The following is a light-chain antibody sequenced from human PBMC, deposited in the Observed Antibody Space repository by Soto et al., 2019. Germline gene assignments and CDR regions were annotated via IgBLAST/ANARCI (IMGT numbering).Light chain of an antibody. Sequence: EIVLTQSPGTLSLSPGESATLSCRASQSVSSSYLAWYQQKPGQAPRLLIYGASSRATGIPDRFSGSGSGTDFTLTISILEPEDFAVYYCQQYGTSPELTFGGGTNVEIE. CDR3: QQYGTSPELT. V-gene: IGKV3-20*01. CDR2: GAS. J-gene: IGKJ4*01. CDR1: QSVSSSY.